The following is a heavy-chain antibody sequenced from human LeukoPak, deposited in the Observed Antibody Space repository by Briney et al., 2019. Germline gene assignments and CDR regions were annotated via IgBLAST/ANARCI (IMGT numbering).Heavy chain of an antibody. V-gene: IGHV3-48*02. CDR2: INSRSSTI. J-gene: IGHJ4*02. Sequence: GGSLRLSCAASGFTFSSYSMNWVRQAPGKGLEWVSYINSRSSTIYYADSVKGRFTISRDNAKNSLYLQMNSLRDEDTAVYYCASGSIVGASLFDYWGQGTLVTVSS. CDR1: GFTFSSYS. CDR3: ASGSIVGASLFDY. D-gene: IGHD1-26*01.